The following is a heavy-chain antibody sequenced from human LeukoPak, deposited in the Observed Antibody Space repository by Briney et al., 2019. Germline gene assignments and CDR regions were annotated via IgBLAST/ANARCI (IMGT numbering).Heavy chain of an antibody. Sequence: ASVNVSCKASGYTFTSYGISWVRQAPGQGLEWMGWISAYNGNTNYAQKLQGRVTMTTDTSTSTAYMELRSLRSDDTAVYYCARRGSYYDSSGYYQDDYWGQGTLVTVSS. J-gene: IGHJ4*02. V-gene: IGHV1-18*01. CDR2: ISAYNGNT. CDR3: ARRGSYYDSSGYYQDDY. D-gene: IGHD3-22*01. CDR1: GYTFTSYG.